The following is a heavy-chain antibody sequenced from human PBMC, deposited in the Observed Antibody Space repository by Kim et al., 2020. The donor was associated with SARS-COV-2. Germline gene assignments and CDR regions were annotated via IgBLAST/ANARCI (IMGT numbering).Heavy chain of an antibody. CDR1: GYTFTGYY. D-gene: IGHD3-3*01. CDR2: INPNSGGT. V-gene: IGHV1-2*02. Sequence: ASVKVSCKASGYTFTGYYMHWVRQAPGQGLEWMGWINPNSGGTNYAQKFQGRVTMTRDTSISTAYMELSRLRSDDTAVYYCARGAGREWGPFDYWGQGTLVTVSS. CDR3: ARGAGREWGPFDY. J-gene: IGHJ4*02.